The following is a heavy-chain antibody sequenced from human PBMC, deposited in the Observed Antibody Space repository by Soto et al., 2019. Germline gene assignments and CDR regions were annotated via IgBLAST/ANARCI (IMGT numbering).Heavy chain of an antibody. CDR2: ISAYNGNT. Sequence: QVQLVQSGAEVKKPGASVKVSCKASGYTFTSYGISWVRQAPGQGLEWMGWISAYNGNTNYAQQIQGRVTMATETFMSKAYLELRSLRCDDTAVYYWARDSGFCSGGSRYSLYWGQGTLVTVSS. D-gene: IGHD2-15*01. CDR3: ARDSGFCSGGSRYSLY. V-gene: IGHV1-18*01. CDR1: GYTFTSYG. J-gene: IGHJ4*02.